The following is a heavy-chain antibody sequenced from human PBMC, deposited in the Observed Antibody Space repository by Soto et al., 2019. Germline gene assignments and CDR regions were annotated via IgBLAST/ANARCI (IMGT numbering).Heavy chain of an antibody. CDR3: ARAGYYYDSSGYFVEFDY. D-gene: IGHD3-22*01. J-gene: IGHJ4*02. V-gene: IGHV1-2*04. CDR1: GYTFTGYY. Sequence: GASVKVSCKASGYTFTGYYMHWVRQAPGQGLEWMGWINPNSGGTNYAQKFQGWVTMTRDTSISTAYMELSRLRSDDTAVYYCARAGYYYDSSGYFVEFDYWGQGTLVTVSS. CDR2: INPNSGGT.